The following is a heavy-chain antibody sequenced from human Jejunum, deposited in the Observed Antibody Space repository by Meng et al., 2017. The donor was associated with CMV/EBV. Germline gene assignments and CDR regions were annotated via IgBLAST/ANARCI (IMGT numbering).Heavy chain of an antibody. CDR2: IHNSGST. CDR3: ARDRSYESRALDL. Sequence: QVQLQESGPGLVKPSQTLSLICNVPGGSISSGDYYWNWIRQAPGKGLEWIGYIHNSGSTYYTPSLKSRASISSDTSENQLSLKLNSVTAADTAVYFCARDRSYESRALDLWGQGTLVTVSS. J-gene: IGHJ4*02. D-gene: IGHD5-12*01. V-gene: IGHV4-30-4*01. CDR1: GGSISSGDYY.